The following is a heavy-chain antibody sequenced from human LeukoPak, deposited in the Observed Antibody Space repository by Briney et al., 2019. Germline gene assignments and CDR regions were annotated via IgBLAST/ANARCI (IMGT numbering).Heavy chain of an antibody. Sequence: PGGSLRLSCAASGFTFGDYTMHWFRQPPGKGLQWVSLITGDGGTTSYAGSVKGRFTISRDNSKNSLYLHMNSLGNEDTALDYCAKGHFGAGHYWGQGTLVTVSS. CDR1: GFTFGDYT. D-gene: IGHD3-3*01. CDR3: AKGHFGAGHY. V-gene: IGHV3-43*02. CDR2: ITGDGGTT. J-gene: IGHJ4*02.